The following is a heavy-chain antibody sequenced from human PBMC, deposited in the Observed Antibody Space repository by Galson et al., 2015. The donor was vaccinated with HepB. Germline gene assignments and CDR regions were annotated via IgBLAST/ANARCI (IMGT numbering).Heavy chain of an antibody. CDR2: ISYDGSNK. V-gene: IGHV3-30*03. J-gene: IGHJ4*02. Sequence: SLRLSCAASGFTFSSYGMHWVRQAPGKGLEWVAVISYDGSNKYYADSVKGRFTISRDNSKNTLYLQMNSLRAEDTAVYYCAQLLNIAVAGTDFDYWGQGQWSPSLQ. CDR1: GFTFSSYG. D-gene: IGHD6-19*01. CDR3: AQLLNIAVAGTDFDY.